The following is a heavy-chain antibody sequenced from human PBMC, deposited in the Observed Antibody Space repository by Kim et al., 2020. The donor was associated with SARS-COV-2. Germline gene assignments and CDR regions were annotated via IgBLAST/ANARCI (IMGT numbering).Heavy chain of an antibody. D-gene: IGHD3-16*01. CDR3: ARYDDEGY. Sequence: GGSLRLSCAASGFTFSSYAMHWVRQAPGKGLEYVSAISSNGGSTYYANSVKGRFTISRDNSKNTLYLQMGSLRAEDMAVYYCARYDDEGYWGQGTLVTVSS. V-gene: IGHV3-64*01. CDR2: ISSNGGST. J-gene: IGHJ4*02. CDR1: GFTFSSYA.